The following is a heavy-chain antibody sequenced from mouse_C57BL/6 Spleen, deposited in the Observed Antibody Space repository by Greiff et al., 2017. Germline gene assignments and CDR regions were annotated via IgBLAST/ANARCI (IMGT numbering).Heavy chain of an antibody. V-gene: IGHV1-81*01. CDR2: IYPGSGNT. D-gene: IGHD3-2*02. Sequence: VQLQQSGAELVKPGASVKMSCKASGYTFTSYGISWVKQRTGQGLEWIGEIYPGSGNTNYNEKFKGKATLTADKSSSKAYMKVRSLTSGDTSVYFCARRGLCGSGCYAMDYWGQGTSVTVSS. CDR3: ARRGLCGSGCYAMDY. J-gene: IGHJ4*01. CDR1: GYTFTSYG.